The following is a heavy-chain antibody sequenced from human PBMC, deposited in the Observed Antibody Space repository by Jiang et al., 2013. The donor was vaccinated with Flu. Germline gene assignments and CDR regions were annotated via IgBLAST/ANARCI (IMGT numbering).Heavy chain of an antibody. J-gene: IGHJ4*02. CDR3: AREQIAYYYDSSGSAFDY. V-gene: IGHV4-39*02. CDR2: IYYSGST. D-gene: IGHD3-22*01. Sequence: EWIGSIYYSGSTNLQPLPPRSRVTISVDTSKNQFSLKLSSVTAADTAVYYCAREQIAYYYDSSGSAFDYWGQGTLVTVSS.